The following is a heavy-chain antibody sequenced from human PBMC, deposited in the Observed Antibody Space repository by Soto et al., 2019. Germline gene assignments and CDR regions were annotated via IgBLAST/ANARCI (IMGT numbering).Heavy chain of an antibody. CDR3: ARGRYSGYETHFDY. D-gene: IGHD5-12*01. CDR2: MNPNSGNT. V-gene: IGHV1-8*01. CDR1: GYTFTSYD. Sequence: ASVKVSCKASGYTFTSYDINWVRQATGQGLEWMGWMNPNSGNTGYAQKFQGRVTMTRSTPISTAYMELSSLRSEDTAVYYCARGRYSGYETHFDYWGQGTLVTVSS. J-gene: IGHJ4*02.